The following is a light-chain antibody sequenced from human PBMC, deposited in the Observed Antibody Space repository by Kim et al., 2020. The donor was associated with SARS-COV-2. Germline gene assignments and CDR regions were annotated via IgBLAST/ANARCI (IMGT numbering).Light chain of an antibody. CDR1: SLRKYE. CDR2: AKN. Sequence: ASRQTGKIQSQRDSLRKYEASWYQQRPGRGPVLVIYAKNNRPSGIPDRFSGSSAGDIASLTITGAQAEDEAYYYCNSRDSSGASYVFGTGTKVTVL. CDR3: NSRDSSGASYV. J-gene: IGLJ1*01. V-gene: IGLV3-19*01.